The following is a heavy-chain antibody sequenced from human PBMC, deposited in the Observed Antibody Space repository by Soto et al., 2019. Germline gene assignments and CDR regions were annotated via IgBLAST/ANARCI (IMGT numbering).Heavy chain of an antibody. V-gene: IGHV3-23*01. D-gene: IGHD6-6*01. Sequence: GGSLRLSCAASGFTFSNHAMSWVRQAPGKGLEWVSIISGSGGTTYHADSVKDRFTISRDTPKNTLYLQMNRREAEVLAVYYSAKGVAVGFHFGSSTARGFDPWGPGAMVTGFS. CDR1: GFTFSNHA. CDR2: ISGSGGTT. CDR3: AKGVAVGFHFGSSTARGFDP. J-gene: IGHJ5*02.